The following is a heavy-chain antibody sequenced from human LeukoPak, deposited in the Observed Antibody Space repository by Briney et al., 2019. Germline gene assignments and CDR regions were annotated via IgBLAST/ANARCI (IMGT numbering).Heavy chain of an antibody. Sequence: ASVKLSCKASGYTFTGYYMDWVRQRPRQGLEWVGWINPNSGGTNYAQKFQGRVTMTRDTSISTAYMELSRLRSDDTAVYYCARGNEVVPGAHLFDAFDIWGQGTMVTVSS. CDR3: ARGNEVVPGAHLFDAFDI. D-gene: IGHD2-2*01. J-gene: IGHJ3*02. V-gene: IGHV1-2*02. CDR2: INPNSGGT. CDR1: GYTFTGYY.